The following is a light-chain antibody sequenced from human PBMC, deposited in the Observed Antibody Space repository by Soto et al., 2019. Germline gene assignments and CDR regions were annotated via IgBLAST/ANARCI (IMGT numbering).Light chain of an antibody. CDR1: SSDVGACNY. CDR2: EVS. V-gene: IGLV2-8*01. J-gene: IGLJ2*01. Sequence: QSVLTQPPSASGSPGQSVTISCTGTSSDVGACNYVSWFQQHPGKAPKLMISEVSKRPSGVPDRFSGSKSGSTASLTVSGLQAEDEADYYCSSCAGRNNLVFGGGTKLTV. CDR3: SSCAGRNNLV.